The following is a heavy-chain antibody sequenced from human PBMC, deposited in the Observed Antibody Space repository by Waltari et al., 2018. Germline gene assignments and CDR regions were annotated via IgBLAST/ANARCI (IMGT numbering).Heavy chain of an antibody. D-gene: IGHD6-19*01. CDR2: IKQDGSEE. J-gene: IGHJ4*02. CDR1: GVSLSSFW. V-gene: IGHV3-7*01. CDR3: ARERRGQSGWYYFDF. Sequence: EVQLVESGGGWVQPGGSLRLSCGASGVSLSSFWVTGVRQAPGKGVEWVANIKQDGSEEYYVDSVKGRFTISKDNAKNSLYLQMNSLRAEDTAVYFCARERRGQSGWYYFDFWGQGSLVTVSS.